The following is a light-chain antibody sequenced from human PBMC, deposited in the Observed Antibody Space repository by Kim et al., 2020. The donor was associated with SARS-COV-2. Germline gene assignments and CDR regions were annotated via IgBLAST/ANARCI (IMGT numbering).Light chain of an antibody. V-gene: IGLV1-44*01. Sequence: ELTQPPSTSGTPGQRVTISCSGSSSNVGLHFVNWYQQLPGTAPKVFIYNDYQRPSGVPDRFSASRSGASASLAISGLQSEDEAGCYCATWDVSLNGWVFGGGTQLSVL. J-gene: IGLJ3*02. CDR2: NDY. CDR1: SSNVGLHF. CDR3: ATWDVSLNGWV.